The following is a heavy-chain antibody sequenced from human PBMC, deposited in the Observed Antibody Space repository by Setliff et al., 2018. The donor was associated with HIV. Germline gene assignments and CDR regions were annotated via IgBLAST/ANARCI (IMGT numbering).Heavy chain of an antibody. Sequence: PVGSLRLSCAASGFTLNHAWMSWVRQAPGKGLEWVGRIKTKTDGETTDYAAPVKGRFTISRDDSENTLYLQMISLKTEDTAVYYCTKGPGKGSFMDHWGQGTLVTVSS. CDR2: IKTKTDGETT. D-gene: IGHD6-13*01. CDR3: TKGPGKGSFMDH. J-gene: IGHJ4*02. CDR1: GFTLNHAW. V-gene: IGHV3-15*01.